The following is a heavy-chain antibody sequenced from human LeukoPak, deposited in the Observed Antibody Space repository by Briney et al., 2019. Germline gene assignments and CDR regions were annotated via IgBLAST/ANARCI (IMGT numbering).Heavy chain of an antibody. CDR2: IIPIFGTA. CDR3: AWAGRVPYYFDY. D-gene: IGHD6-19*01. J-gene: IGHJ4*02. V-gene: IGHV1-69*06. Sequence: ASVKVSCKASGGTFSSYAISWVRQAPGQGLEWMGGIIPIFGTANYAQKFQGRVTITADKSTSTAYMELSSLRSEDTAVYYCAWAGRVPYYFDYWGQGTLVTVPS. CDR1: GGTFSSYA.